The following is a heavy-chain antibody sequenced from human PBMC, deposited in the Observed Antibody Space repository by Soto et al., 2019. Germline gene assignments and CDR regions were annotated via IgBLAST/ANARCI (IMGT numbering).Heavy chain of an antibody. CDR2: MSYDGSKT. CDR1: GFTFSSYA. D-gene: IGHD3-22*01. CDR3: ARESRSYYYDSSGYFYADFDC. J-gene: IGHJ4*02. Sequence: QVQLVESGGGVVQPGTSLRPSCAASGFTFSSYAMHWVRQAPGKGLEWVAVMSYDGSKTYYADSVKGRFTISSDDSKKTLYLQMNSLRAEDTAVYYCARESRSYYYDSSGYFYADFDCWGQGTLVTVSS. V-gene: IGHV3-30-3*01.